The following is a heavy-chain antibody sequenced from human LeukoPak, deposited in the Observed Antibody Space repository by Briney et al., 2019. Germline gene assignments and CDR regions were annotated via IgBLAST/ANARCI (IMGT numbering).Heavy chain of an antibody. CDR1: GGTFSRYA. V-gene: IGHV1-69*05. J-gene: IGHJ4*02. CDR3: ARGDSSAAPIVY. Sequence: GASVKVSCKASGGTFSRYAISWVRQAPGQGLEWMGGIIPIFGTANYAQKFRGRVTITTDESTSTAYMGLSRLRSEDTAVYYCARGDSSAAPIVYWRQGTLVTVSS. CDR2: IIPIFGTA. D-gene: IGHD3-22*01.